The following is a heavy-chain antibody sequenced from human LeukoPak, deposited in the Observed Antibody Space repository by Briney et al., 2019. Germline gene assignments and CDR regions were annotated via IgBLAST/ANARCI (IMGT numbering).Heavy chain of an antibody. CDR1: GGSFSGYY. CDR3: ARDLTHCSGGSCYSSSPRYYYYYGMDV. J-gene: IGHJ6*02. CDR2: INHSGST. D-gene: IGHD2-15*01. V-gene: IGHV4-34*01. Sequence: SETLSLTCAVYGGSFSGYYWSWIRQPPGKGLEWIGEINHSGSTNYNPSLKSRVTISVDTSKNQFSLKLSSVTAADTAVYYCARDLTHCSGGSCYSSSPRYYYYYGMDVWGQGTTVTVSS.